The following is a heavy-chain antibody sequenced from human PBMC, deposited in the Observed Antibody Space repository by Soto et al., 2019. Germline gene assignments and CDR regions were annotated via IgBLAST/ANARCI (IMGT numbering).Heavy chain of an antibody. Sequence: SVKVSCKASGGTFSSYAISWVRQAPGQGLEWMGGIIPICGTANYAQKFQGRVTITADESTSTAYMELSSLRSEDTAVYYCARGGLTMIVVVPNWFDPWGQGTLVTVSS. CDR1: GGTFSSYA. V-gene: IGHV1-69*13. CDR3: ARGGLTMIVVVPNWFDP. CDR2: IIPICGTA. D-gene: IGHD3-22*01. J-gene: IGHJ5*02.